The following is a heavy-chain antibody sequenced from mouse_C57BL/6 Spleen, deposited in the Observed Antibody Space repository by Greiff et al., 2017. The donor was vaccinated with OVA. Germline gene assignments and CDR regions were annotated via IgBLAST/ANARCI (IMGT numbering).Heavy chain of an antibody. D-gene: IGHD1-1*01. CDR2: ISNGGGST. CDR3: ARRGVVVPYWYFDV. J-gene: IGHJ1*03. V-gene: IGHV5-12*01. CDR1: GFTFSDYY. Sequence: EVHLVESGGGLVQPGGSLKLSCAASGFTFSDYYMYWVRQTPEKRLEWVAYISNGGGSTYYPDTVKGRFTISRDNAKNTLYLQMSRLKSEDTAMYYCARRGVVVPYWYFDVWGTGTTVTVSS.